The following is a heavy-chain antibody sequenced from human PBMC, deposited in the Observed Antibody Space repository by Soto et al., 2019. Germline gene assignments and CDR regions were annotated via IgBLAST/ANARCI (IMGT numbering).Heavy chain of an antibody. V-gene: IGHV3-74*01. CDR2: INSDGSST. CDR1: GFTFSSYW. Sequence: EVQLVESGGGLVQPGGSLRLSCAASGFTFSSYWMHWVRQPPGKGLVWVSRINSDGSSTTYADSVKGRFIISRDVAKNTLYLQMNSLRAEDTALYYCVRDATDAMDVWGHGTTVTVSS. J-gene: IGHJ6*02. CDR3: VRDATDAMDV.